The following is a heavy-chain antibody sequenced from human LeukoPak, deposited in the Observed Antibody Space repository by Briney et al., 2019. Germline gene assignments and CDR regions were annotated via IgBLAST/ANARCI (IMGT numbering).Heavy chain of an antibody. CDR1: GFTFSSYA. CDR2: ISGSGGST. V-gene: IGHV3-23*01. J-gene: IGHJ6*03. Sequence: RSLRLSCAASGFTFSSYAMSWVRQAPGKGLEWVSAISGSGGSTYYADSVKGRFTISRDNSKNTLYLQMNSLRAEDTAVYYCAKGRVTTSSYYYYYMDVWGKGTTVTVSS. D-gene: IGHD4-17*01. CDR3: AKGRVTTSSYYYYYMDV.